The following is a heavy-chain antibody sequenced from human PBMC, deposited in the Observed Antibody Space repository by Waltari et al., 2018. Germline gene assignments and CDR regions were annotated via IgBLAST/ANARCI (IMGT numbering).Heavy chain of an antibody. V-gene: IGHV4-34*01. CDR2: INHSGST. CDR3: ARRGTMVRGVRRTYYMDV. J-gene: IGHJ6*03. CDR1: GGSFSGYY. Sequence: QVQLQQWGAGLLKPSEALSLTCAVYGGSFSGYYWSWIRQPPGKGLEWIGEINHSGSTNYNPSLKSRVTISVDTSKNQFSLKLSSVTAADTAVYYCARRGTMVRGVRRTYYMDVWGKGTTVTVSS. D-gene: IGHD3-10*01.